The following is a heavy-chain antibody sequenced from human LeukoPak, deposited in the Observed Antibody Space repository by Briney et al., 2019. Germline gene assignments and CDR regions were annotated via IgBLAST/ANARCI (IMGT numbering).Heavy chain of an antibody. CDR2: IYYSGSP. D-gene: IGHD1-14*01. V-gene: IGHV4-59*08. CDR1: GGSISSYY. CDR3: AGWTGRYGMDV. J-gene: IGHJ6*02. Sequence: SEGLSLTCTVSGGSISSYYWSWIRQPPGKGLEWMGNIYYSGSPNYNPSRKSRVTISADTSKNQCLLKLSSVTAADTAVYYCAGWTGRYGMDVWGQGTTVTVSS.